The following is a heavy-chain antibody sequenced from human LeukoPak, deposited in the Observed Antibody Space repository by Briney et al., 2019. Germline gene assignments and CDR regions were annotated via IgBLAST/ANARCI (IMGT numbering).Heavy chain of an antibody. Sequence: SETLSLTCTVSGGSISSYYWSWIRQPPGKGLEWIGYIYYSGSTNYNPSLKSRVTISVDTSKNQFSLKLSSVTAADTAVYYCARHRAYGDYDFDYWGQGTLVTVSS. CDR2: IYYSGST. CDR3: ARHRAYGDYDFDY. CDR1: GGSISSYY. D-gene: IGHD4-17*01. V-gene: IGHV4-59*01. J-gene: IGHJ4*02.